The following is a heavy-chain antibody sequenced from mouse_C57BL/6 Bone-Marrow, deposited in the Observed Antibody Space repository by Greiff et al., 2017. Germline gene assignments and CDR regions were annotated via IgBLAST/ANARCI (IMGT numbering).Heavy chain of an antibody. CDR1: GYSFTSYY. V-gene: IGHV1-66*01. CDR2: IYPGSGNT. J-gene: IGHJ1*03. D-gene: IGHD1-1*01. CDR3: ARRGGFYYSGPYWYFDV. Sequence: QVQLKESGPELVKPGASVKISCKASGYSFTSYYIHWVKQRPGQGLEWIGWIYPGSGNTKYNEKFKGKATLTADKSSSTAYMQLSSLTSEDSAVYYCARRGGFYYSGPYWYFDVWGTGTTVTVSS.